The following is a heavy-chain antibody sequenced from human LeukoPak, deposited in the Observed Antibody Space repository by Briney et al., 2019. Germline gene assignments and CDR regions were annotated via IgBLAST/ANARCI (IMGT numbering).Heavy chain of an antibody. V-gene: IGHV3-43D*03. CDR3: AKDRMVADY. CDR1: GFTFDDYA. J-gene: IGHJ4*02. D-gene: IGHD2-8*01. Sequence: GGSLRLSCAASGFTFDDYAMHWVRQAPGKGLEWVSLISWDGGSTYYADSVKGRFTISRDNSKNSLYLQMNSLRAEDTAVYYCAKDRMVADYWGQGTLVTVSS. CDR2: ISWDGGST.